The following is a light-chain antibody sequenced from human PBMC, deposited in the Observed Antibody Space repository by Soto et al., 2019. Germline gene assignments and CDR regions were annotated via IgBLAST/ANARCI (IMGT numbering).Light chain of an antibody. Sequence: QSALTQPASVSGSLGQSITIPCTRTSSDVGGYNYVSWYQHHPGKAPKLMIYDVTSRPSGVSDRFSGSKSGNTASLTISGLQAHDEADYYCSSYTTTRAYDGVFGGGTKLTVL. CDR2: DVT. CDR1: SSDVGGYNY. CDR3: SSYTTTRAYDGV. J-gene: IGLJ2*01. V-gene: IGLV2-14*01.